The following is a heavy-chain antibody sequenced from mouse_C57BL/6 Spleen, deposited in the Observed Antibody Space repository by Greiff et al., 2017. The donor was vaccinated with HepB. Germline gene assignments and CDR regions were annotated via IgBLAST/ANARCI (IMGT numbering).Heavy chain of an antibody. Sequence: EVNLVESGGGLVKPGGSLKLSCAASGFTFSSYAMSWVRQTPEKRLEWVATISDGGSYTYYPDNVKGRFTISRDNAKNNLYLQMSHLKSEDTAMYYCARADLLLRYAMDYWGQGTSVTVSS. D-gene: IGHD1-1*01. CDR2: ISDGGSYT. J-gene: IGHJ4*01. CDR1: GFTFSSYA. V-gene: IGHV5-4*03. CDR3: ARADLLLRYAMDY.